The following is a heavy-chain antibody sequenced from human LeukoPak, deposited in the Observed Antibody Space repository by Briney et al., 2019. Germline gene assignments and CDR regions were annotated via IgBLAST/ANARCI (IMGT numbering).Heavy chain of an antibody. CDR3: ARAYPYYMDV. CDR2: ISSGSDYI. V-gene: IGHV3-21*01. J-gene: IGHJ6*03. Sequence: GGSLRLSCAASGFTFSSWSMNWVRQAPGKGLEWVSSISSGSDYIYYADSVKGRFTISRDNAKNSLYLQMNSLRAEDTAVYYCARAYPYYMDVWGKGTTVTVSS. CDR1: GFTFSSWS.